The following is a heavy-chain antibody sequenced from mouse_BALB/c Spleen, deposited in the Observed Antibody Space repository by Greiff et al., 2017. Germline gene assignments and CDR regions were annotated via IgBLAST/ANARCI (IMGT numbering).Heavy chain of an antibody. J-gene: IGHJ4*01. V-gene: IGHV1-5*01. CDR3: TGYGQYYYAMDY. Sequence: VQLQQSGTVLARPGASVKMSCKASGYTFTSYWMHWVKQRPGQGLEWIGAIYPGNSDTSYNQKFKGKAKLTAVTSTSTAYMELSSLTNEDSAVYYCTGYGQYYYAMDYWGQGTSVTVSS. CDR2: IYPGNSDT. D-gene: IGHD2-10*02. CDR1: GYTFTSYW.